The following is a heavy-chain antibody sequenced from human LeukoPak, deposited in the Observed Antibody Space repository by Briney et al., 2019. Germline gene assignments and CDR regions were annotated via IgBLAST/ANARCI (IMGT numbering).Heavy chain of an antibody. Sequence: ASVKVSCKASAYTFTGYYMHWVRQAPGQGLEWMGWINPNSGGTGYAQQFQGRVTVTRDTPISTVYMELSSLRSDDTAVYYCSRELGGSYFDYWGQGTLVTVSS. D-gene: IGHD1-26*01. V-gene: IGHV1-2*02. CDR1: AYTFTGYY. CDR3: SRELGGSYFDY. J-gene: IGHJ4*02. CDR2: INPNSGGT.